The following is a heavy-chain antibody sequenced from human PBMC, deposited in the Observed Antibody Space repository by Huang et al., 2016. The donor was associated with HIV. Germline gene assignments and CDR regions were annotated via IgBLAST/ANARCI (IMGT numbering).Heavy chain of an antibody. D-gene: IGHD2-15*01. J-gene: IGHJ4*02. CDR3: AKDEKRFCGGGSCYSSSIDY. CDR2: IRDDGNNK. CDR1: GFTFSSFG. Sequence: VHLEESGGGVVQPGGSLRLSCAASGFTFSSFGMHWVRQAPGKGLEGMTFIRDDGNNKYYAEAVKGRFTGSRDNSDNTIFLQMNTLRTDDTAVYYCAKDEKRFCGGGSCYSSSIDYWGQGTLVTVSS. V-gene: IGHV3-30*02.